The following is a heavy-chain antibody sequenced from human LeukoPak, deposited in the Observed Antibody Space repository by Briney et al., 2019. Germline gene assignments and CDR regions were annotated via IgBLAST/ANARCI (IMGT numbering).Heavy chain of an antibody. D-gene: IGHD6-13*01. CDR2: FYSSGTT. CDR3: ARGYKPASGKDGAFDI. J-gene: IGHJ3*02. CDR1: GGSITSYD. V-gene: IGHV4-4*07. Sequence: SETLSLTCTVSGGSITSYDWSWIRQPAGKGLEWIGRFYSSGTTDYNPSLKSRVSMSVDTSSNQFSLRLSSMTAADTALYYCARGYKPASGKDGAFDIWGQGTMVTVSS.